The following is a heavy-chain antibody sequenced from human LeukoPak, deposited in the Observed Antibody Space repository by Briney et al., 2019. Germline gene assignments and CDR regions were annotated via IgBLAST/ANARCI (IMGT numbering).Heavy chain of an antibody. J-gene: IGHJ4*02. CDR1: GFTFSSYS. V-gene: IGHV3-21*01. Sequence: GGSLRLSCAASGFTFSSYSMNWVRQAPGKGLEWVSSISSSSSYIYYADSVKGRFTISRDNAKNSLYLQMNSLRAEDTAVYYCARVEESYYYGSGSQSRQYYFDYWGQGTLVTVSS. D-gene: IGHD3-10*01. CDR3: ARVEESYYYGSGSQSRQYYFDY. CDR2: ISSSSSYI.